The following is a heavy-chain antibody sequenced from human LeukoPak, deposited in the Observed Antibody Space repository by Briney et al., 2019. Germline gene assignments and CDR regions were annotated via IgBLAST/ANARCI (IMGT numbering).Heavy chain of an antibody. V-gene: IGHV4-39*01. CDR1: GGSLTSSTYY. CDR3: ASLPDYYGSGSSLDI. CDR2: FYYGGST. J-gene: IGHJ3*02. D-gene: IGHD3-10*01. Sequence: PSETLSLTCTVSGGSLTSSTYYWGWTRQTPGKCLEWIGTFYYGGSTYYNPSLKTRVSISVDTSKNQFSLKLSSVTAADTAVYYCASLPDYYGSGSSLDIWGQGTMVTVSS.